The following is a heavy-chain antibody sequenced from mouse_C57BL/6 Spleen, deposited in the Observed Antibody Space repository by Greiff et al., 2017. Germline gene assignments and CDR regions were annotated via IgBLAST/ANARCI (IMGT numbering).Heavy chain of an antibody. Sequence: QVQLKESGAELVKPGASVKISCKASGYAFSSYWMNWVKQRPGQGLEWIGQIYPGDGDTNYNGKFKGKATLTADKSSSTAYMQLSSLTSEDSAVYVCARDGSSYGDAMDYWGQGTTVTVSS. V-gene: IGHV1-80*01. CDR1: GYAFSSYW. D-gene: IGHD1-1*01. CDR2: IYPGDGDT. CDR3: ARDGSSYGDAMDY. J-gene: IGHJ4*01.